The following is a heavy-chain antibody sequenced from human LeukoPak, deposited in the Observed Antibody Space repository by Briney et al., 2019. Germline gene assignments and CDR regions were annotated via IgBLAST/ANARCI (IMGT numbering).Heavy chain of an antibody. CDR1: GFTISSLD. J-gene: IGHJ6*03. CDR2: IGTATDT. V-gene: IGHV3-13*04. D-gene: IGHD1-1*01. CDR3: ARGPPRGKYYYMDV. Sequence: PGGSLRLSYAASGFTISSLDMHWVRQPPGQGLEWVSTIGTATDTYYPGSVEGRFALSRDNAKNSLYLQMNSLTAGDTAVYYCARGPPRGKYYYMDVWGKGTTVTVSS.